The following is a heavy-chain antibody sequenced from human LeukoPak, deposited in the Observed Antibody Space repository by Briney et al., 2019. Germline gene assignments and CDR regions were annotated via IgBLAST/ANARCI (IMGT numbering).Heavy chain of an antibody. CDR2: INQSGST. Sequence: SETLSLTCAVSGGSFSGYSWNWIRQPPGKGLEWIGEINQSGSTKYNPSLKSRVTISIDTSKSQFSMRLNSVTAADTALYYCARCDSGGWFFDSWGQGPLVTVSS. V-gene: IGHV4-34*01. CDR3: ARCDSGGWFFDS. CDR1: GGSFSGYS. D-gene: IGHD6-19*01. J-gene: IGHJ5*01.